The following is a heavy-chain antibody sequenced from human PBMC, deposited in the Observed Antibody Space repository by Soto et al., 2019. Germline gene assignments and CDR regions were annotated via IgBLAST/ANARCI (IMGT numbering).Heavy chain of an antibody. J-gene: IGHJ4*02. CDR3: ARDGGDIVVVPAALDY. D-gene: IGHD2-2*01. CDR1: GYSISSGYY. CDR2: IYHSGST. V-gene: IGHV4-38-2*02. Sequence: QVQLQESGPGLVKPSETLSLTCAVSGYSISSGYYWGWIRQPPGKGLEWIGSIYHSGSTYYNPSLKSRVTISVDTSKNQFSLKLSSVTAADTAVYYCARDGGDIVVVPAALDYWGQGTLVTVSS.